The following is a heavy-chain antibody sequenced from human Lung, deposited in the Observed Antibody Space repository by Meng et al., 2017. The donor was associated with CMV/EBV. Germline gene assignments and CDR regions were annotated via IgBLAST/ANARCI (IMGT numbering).Heavy chain of an antibody. CDR3: ARVGAYCGGDCYHPR. V-gene: IGHV4-4*02. J-gene: IGHJ4*02. D-gene: IGHD2-21*02. CDR2: IYHSGST. CDR1: GGSLSSRNW. Sequence: HVRLQAPGPGLVTPSGTLSLPGAVSGGSLSSRNWWSWVRQPPGKGLGWIGEIYHSGSTNYNPSLKSRVTISVDESKNQFSLRLSSVTAADTAVYYCARVGAYCGGDCYHPRWGQGTLVTVSS.